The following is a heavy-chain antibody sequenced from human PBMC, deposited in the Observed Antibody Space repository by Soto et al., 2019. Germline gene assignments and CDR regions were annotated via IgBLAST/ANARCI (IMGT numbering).Heavy chain of an antibody. J-gene: IGHJ4*02. Sequence: SETLSLTCTVSGGSISTSSYYWGWIRQPPGKGLEWIGSIYYSGSTYYNPSLKSRVTISVDTSKNQFSLKLSSVTAADTAVYYCARSRITIFGGVITYMETWGQGTLITVS. D-gene: IGHD3-3*01. CDR3: ARSRITIFGGVITYMET. CDR1: GGSISTSSYY. V-gene: IGHV4-39*01. CDR2: IYYSGST.